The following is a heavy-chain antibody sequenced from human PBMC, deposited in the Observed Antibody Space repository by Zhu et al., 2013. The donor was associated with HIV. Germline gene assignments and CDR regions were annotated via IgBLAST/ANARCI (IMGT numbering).Heavy chain of an antibody. Sequence: QVQLVQPGAEVKEPGASVQVSCRTSGYTFIDYYILWVRQAPGQGLEWMGWINPNSGATNFAQKFRGWVTMARDTAISTVYMELTKLRSDDTAVYYCARTTTGTPRDGMDVWGQGTTVTVSS. V-gene: IGHV1-2*04. CDR2: INPNSGAT. J-gene: IGHJ6*02. D-gene: IGHD1-1*01. CDR3: ARTTTGTPRDGMDV. CDR1: GYTFIDYY.